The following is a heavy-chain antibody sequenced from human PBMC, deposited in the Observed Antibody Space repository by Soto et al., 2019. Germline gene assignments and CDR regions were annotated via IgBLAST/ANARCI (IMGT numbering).Heavy chain of an antibody. V-gene: IGHV3-74*01. J-gene: IGHJ3*01. CDR3: AREGLDTAGFFDV. D-gene: IGHD6-13*01. CDR2: IEGDGSST. CDR1: GFTFGSYW. Sequence: PGGSLRLSCAASGFTFGSYWMHWVRQAPGKGLEWVSRIEGDGSSTTSADSVKGRFTVSRDDARNTLYLQMSSLRADDTAIYYCAREGLDTAGFFDVWGQGTMVTVSS.